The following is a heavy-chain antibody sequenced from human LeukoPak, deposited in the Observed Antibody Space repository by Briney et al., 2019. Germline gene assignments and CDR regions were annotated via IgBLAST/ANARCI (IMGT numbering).Heavy chain of an antibody. CDR1: GYTFTSYG. Sequence: ASVKVSCKASGYTFTSYGISWVRQAPGHGLEWMGWISPYNGNTNYAQKFQGRVTMTTDTSTSTASMELRSLRSDDTAVYYCARGYCTGGSFYPHYWGQGTLVTVSS. CDR2: ISPYNGNT. D-gene: IGHD2-15*01. CDR3: ARGYCTGGSFYPHY. J-gene: IGHJ4*02. V-gene: IGHV1-18*01.